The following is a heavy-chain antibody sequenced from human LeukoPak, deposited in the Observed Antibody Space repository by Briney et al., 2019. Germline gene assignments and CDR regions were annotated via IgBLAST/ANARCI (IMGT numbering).Heavy chain of an antibody. D-gene: IGHD4-23*01. CDR3: ARAYYYGGNPRYFDY. J-gene: IGHJ4*02. CDR1: GFTFSDYF. V-gene: IGHV3-11*05. Sequence: PGGSLRLSCEASGFTFSDYFMSWIRQAPGKGLEWVSYISSSSSYTNYADSVKGRFTISRDNAKNSLYLQMNSLRAEDTAVYYCARAYYYGGNPRYFDYWGQGTLVTVSS. CDR2: ISSSSSYT.